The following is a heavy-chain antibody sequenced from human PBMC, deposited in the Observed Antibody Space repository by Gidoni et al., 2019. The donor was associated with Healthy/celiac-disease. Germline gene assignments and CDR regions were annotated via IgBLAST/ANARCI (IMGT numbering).Heavy chain of an antibody. D-gene: IGHD5-12*01. CDR2: IYYSGST. Sequence: QLQLQESGPGLVKPSAHLSRTCTVSGVSISNRSSDWGWIRQPQGKGLEWIGSIYYSGSTYYNPSLNSRVTISVDTSKSQFSLKLSSVTAADTAVYYCARVGGDGYNWGRIRDWFDPWGQGTLVTVSS. V-gene: IGHV4-39*07. CDR3: ARVGGDGYNWGRIRDWFDP. J-gene: IGHJ5*02. CDR1: GVSISNRSSD.